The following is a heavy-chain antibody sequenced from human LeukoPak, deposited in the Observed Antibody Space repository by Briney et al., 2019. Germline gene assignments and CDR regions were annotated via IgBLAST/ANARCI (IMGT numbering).Heavy chain of an antibody. CDR3: ARDLDYYDSSGFFSSGLH. Sequence: PGGSLRLSCVASGFTFSSYAMHWVRQAPGKGLVWVSRINSDGSSTSYADSVKGRFTISRDNAKNTLYLQMNSLRAEDTAVYYCARDLDYYDSSGFFSSGLHWGQGTLVTVSS. CDR1: GFTFSSYA. J-gene: IGHJ4*02. V-gene: IGHV3-74*01. CDR2: INSDGSST. D-gene: IGHD3-22*01.